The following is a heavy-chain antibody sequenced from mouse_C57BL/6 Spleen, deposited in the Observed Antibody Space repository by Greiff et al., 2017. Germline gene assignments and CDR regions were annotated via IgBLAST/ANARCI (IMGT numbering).Heavy chain of an antibody. J-gene: IGHJ4*01. CDR3: AREHPHSYAMDD. V-gene: IGHV3-6*01. Sequence: EVKLMESGPGLVKPSQSLSLTCSVTGYSITSGYYWNWIRQFPGNKLEWMGYISYDGSNNYNPSLKNRISITRDTSKNQFFLKLNSVTTEDTATYYSAREHPHSYAMDDWGQGTSVTVSS. CDR2: ISYDGSN. CDR1: GYSITSGYY.